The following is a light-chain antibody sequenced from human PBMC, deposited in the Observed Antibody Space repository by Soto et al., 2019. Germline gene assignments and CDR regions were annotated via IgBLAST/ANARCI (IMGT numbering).Light chain of an antibody. CDR1: QSVSSN. CDR3: KQYNNWPTRT. J-gene: IGKJ1*01. CDR2: GAS. V-gene: IGKV3-15*01. Sequence: EIVMTQSPATLSVSPGERATLSCRASQSVSSNLAWYQQKPGQAPRLLIYGASTRATGIPARFSGSGSGTEFTLTISSLQSEDFAVYLCKQYNNWPTRTFGQGTNVEIK.